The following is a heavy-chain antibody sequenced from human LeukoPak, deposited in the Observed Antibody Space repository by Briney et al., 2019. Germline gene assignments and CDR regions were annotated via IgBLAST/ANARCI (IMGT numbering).Heavy chain of an antibody. CDR2: IYSGGFI. J-gene: IGHJ4*02. V-gene: IGHV3-66*01. D-gene: IGHD3-10*01. CDR3: ARGGLLWFGELLA. Sequence: GGSLRLSCAASGFTVSTNYMSWVRQAPGKGLEWVSVIYSGGFIYYADSVKGRFTISRDNSKNTLYLQMNSLRAEDTAVYYCARGGLLWFGELLAWGQGTLVTVSS. CDR1: GFTVSTNY.